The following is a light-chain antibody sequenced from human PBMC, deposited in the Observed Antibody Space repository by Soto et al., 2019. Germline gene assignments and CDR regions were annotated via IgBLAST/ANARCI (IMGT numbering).Light chain of an antibody. CDR3: QQYNNWPPT. Sequence: ERVMTQSPATLSVSPGERATISCRASQRISNYLAWYQQKPGQAPRLLISGASTRATGIPARFSGSGPGTEFTLTISSLQSEDFAVYYCQQYNNWPPTFGQGTKVDIK. CDR2: GAS. CDR1: QRISNY. J-gene: IGKJ1*01. V-gene: IGKV3-15*01.